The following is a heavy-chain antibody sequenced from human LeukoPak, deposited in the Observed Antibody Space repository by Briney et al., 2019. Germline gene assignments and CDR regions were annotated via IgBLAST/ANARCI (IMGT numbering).Heavy chain of an antibody. Sequence: LETLSLTCTVSGGSISSYYWGWVRQPPGKGLEWIGSIYHSGSTYYNPSLKSRVTISVDTSRNQFSLNLSSVTAADTAVYYCARHYGPWGQGTLVAVSS. V-gene: IGHV4-39*01. CDR2: IYHSGST. D-gene: IGHD4-17*01. CDR1: GGSISSYY. CDR3: ARHYGP. J-gene: IGHJ5*02.